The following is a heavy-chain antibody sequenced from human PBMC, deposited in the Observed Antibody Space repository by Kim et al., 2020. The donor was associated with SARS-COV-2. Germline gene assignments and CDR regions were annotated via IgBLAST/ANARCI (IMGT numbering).Heavy chain of an antibody. CDR3: VKEAAFTTVVVDYYFDY. V-gene: IGHV3-30*02. D-gene: IGHD2-15*01. Sequence: VKGQFTISRDNSKNTLYLQMNSRRTEDTALYFCVKEAAFTTVVVDYYFDYWGQGTLVTVSS. J-gene: IGHJ4*02.